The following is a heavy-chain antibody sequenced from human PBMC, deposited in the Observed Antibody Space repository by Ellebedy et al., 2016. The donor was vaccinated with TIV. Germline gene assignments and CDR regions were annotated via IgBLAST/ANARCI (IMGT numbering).Heavy chain of an antibody. J-gene: IGHJ4*02. CDR3: AAFPYISTSSAF. Sequence: ASVKVSCKASGYTFTAYHIHWVRQAPGQGLEWMGWIYPYSGGTNYAPKFQGRVTMTRDMSISTGYMELSGLKSDDTAGYYCAAFPYISTSSAFWGQGTLVTVSS. CDR2: IYPYSGGT. CDR1: GYTFTAYH. D-gene: IGHD3-3*02. V-gene: IGHV1-2*02.